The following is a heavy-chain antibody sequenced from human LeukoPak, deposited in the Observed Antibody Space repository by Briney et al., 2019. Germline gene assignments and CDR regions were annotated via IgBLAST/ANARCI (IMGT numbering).Heavy chain of an antibody. CDR1: GYTFTGYY. Sequence: ASVKVSCKASGYTFTGYYMHWVRQAPGQGLEWMGWINPNSGGTNYAQKFQGRVTMTRDTSISTAYMELSRLRSDDTALYYCAKDILSWYRSFDYWGQGTLVTVSS. D-gene: IGHD6-13*01. CDR3: AKDILSWYRSFDY. CDR2: INPNSGGT. J-gene: IGHJ4*02. V-gene: IGHV1-2*02.